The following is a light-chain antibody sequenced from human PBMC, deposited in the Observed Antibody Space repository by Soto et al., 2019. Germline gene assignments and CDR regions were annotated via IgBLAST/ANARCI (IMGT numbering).Light chain of an antibody. J-gene: IGKJ1*01. CDR2: SAS. V-gene: IGKV1-39*01. CDR1: QTINSY. CDR3: QQTHSTPT. Sequence: DIQMTQSPSSLSASVGDKVTITCRASQTINSYLNWYQQKPGRAPKVLIYSASILQSGVPSRFSGSVSGTDFSLTISSLQPEDFAIYYCQQTHSTPTFGQGTRVETK.